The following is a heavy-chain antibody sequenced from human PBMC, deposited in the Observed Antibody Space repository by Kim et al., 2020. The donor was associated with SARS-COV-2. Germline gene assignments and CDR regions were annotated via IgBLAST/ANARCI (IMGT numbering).Heavy chain of an antibody. Sequence: ASVKVSCKGSGYIFTGYNIHWVRQVPGQELEWLGWIKPDSGDTNYAQKFQGRVTMTRDTSISTAYMELSSLRTDDTAVYYCARDYCSSADCYTHWFDAWG. CDR2: IKPDSGDT. J-gene: IGHJ5*01. CDR3: ARDYCSSADCYTHWFDA. D-gene: IGHD2-2*01. V-gene: IGHV1-2*02. CDR1: GYIFTGYN.